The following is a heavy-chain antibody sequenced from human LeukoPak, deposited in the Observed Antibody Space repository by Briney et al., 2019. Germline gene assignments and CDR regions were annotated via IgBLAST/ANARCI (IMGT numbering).Heavy chain of an antibody. CDR3: ARPIVVVPLRAFDI. D-gene: IGHD2-21*01. J-gene: IGHJ3*02. V-gene: IGHV4-34*01. Sequence: SETLSLTCTVYGGSFSGYYWSWIRQPPGKGLEWIGEINHSGSTNYNPSLKSRVTISVDTSKNQFSLKLSSVTAADTAVYYCARPIVVVPLRAFDIWGQGTMVTVSS. CDR2: INHSGST. CDR1: GGSFSGYY.